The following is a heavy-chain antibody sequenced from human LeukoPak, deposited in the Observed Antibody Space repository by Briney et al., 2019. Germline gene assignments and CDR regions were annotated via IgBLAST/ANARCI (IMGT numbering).Heavy chain of an antibody. D-gene: IGHD5-12*01. Sequence: SQTLSLTCAVSVGSISSGGDSWSWIRQPPGKGLEWIGYIYHSGSTYYNPSLKSRVTISVDTSKNQFSLKLSSVTAEDTAVYYCARASGGSYYYYGMDVRGQGTTVTVSS. CDR3: ARASGGSYYYYGMDV. J-gene: IGHJ6*02. CDR2: IYHSGST. V-gene: IGHV4-30-2*01. CDR1: VGSISSGGDS.